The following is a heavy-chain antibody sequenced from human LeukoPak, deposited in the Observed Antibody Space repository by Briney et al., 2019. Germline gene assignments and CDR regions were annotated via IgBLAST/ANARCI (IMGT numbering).Heavy chain of an antibody. Sequence: AGESLKISCKGSGYILTNSWIGWVRQMPEKGLEWMGIIYPDDSDVRYSPSFQGQVTISADKSINTAYLQWSSLKASDTAMYYCARHRPGYSSGPYYFDYWGQGTLVTVSS. CDR1: GYILTNSW. J-gene: IGHJ4*02. D-gene: IGHD6-19*01. V-gene: IGHV5-51*01. CDR2: IYPDDSDV. CDR3: ARHRPGYSSGPYYFDY.